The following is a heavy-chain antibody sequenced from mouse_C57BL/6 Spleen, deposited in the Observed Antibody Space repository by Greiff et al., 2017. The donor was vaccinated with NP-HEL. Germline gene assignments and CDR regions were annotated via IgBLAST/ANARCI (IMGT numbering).Heavy chain of an antibody. Sequence: VKLMESGPGLVQPSQSLSITCTVSGFSLTSYGVHWVRQSPGKGLEWLGVIWRGGSTDYNAAFMSRLSITKDNSKSQVFFKMNSLQADDTAIYYCAKMPRGLGGFAYWGQGTLVTVSA. CDR2: IWRGGST. CDR3: AKMPRGLGGFAY. CDR1: GFSLTSYG. J-gene: IGHJ3*01. V-gene: IGHV2-5*01. D-gene: IGHD3-3*01.